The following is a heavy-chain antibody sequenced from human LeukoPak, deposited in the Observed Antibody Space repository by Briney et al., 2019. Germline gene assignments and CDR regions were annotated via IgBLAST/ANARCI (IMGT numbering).Heavy chain of an antibody. CDR1: GFTFSGSA. CDR2: IRSKANNYVT. J-gene: IGHJ6*03. Sequence: PGGSLRLSCAASGFTFSGSAMHWVRQASGKGLEWVGRIRSKANNYVTAYAASVKGRFTISRDNAKNSLYLQMNSLRAEDTAVYYCARSSAGYDYYYYYYMDVWGKGTTVTVSS. CDR3: ARSSAGYDYYYYYYMDV. D-gene: IGHD5-12*01. V-gene: IGHV3-73*01.